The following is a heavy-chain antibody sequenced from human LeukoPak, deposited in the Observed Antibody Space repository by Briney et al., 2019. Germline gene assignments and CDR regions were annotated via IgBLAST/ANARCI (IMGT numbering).Heavy chain of an antibody. CDR3: AKDLAAMVYYDAFDI. D-gene: IGHD5-18*01. J-gene: IGHJ3*02. CDR2: ISGSGGST. V-gene: IGHV3-23*01. CDR1: GFTFSNAW. Sequence: AGGSLRLSCAASGFTFSNAWMSWVRQAPGKGLEWVSAISGSGGSTYYADSVKGRFTISRDNSKNTLYLQMNSLRAEDTAVYYCAKDLAAMVYYDAFDIWGQGTMVTVSS.